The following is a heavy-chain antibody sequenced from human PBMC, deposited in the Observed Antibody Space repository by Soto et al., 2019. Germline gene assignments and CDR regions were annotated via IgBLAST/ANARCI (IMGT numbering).Heavy chain of an antibody. V-gene: IGHV1-18*01. CDR1: GYSFRTHG. Sequence: QVQLVQSGAEVKTPGASVKVSCRASGYSFRTHGIIWVRQAPGQGLEWMGWISTYDDKTNFPQKFQGRITMTTDTSTSTAYLELRSLRSDDTAVYFCARDFGYCNSSGCFRNWFDPWGQGTLVTVSS. CDR3: ARDFGYCNSSGCFRNWFDP. CDR2: ISTYDDKT. J-gene: IGHJ5*02. D-gene: IGHD2-15*01.